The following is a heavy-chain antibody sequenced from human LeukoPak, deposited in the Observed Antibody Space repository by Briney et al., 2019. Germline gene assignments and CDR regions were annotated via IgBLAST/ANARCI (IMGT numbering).Heavy chain of an antibody. CDR3: ARGFSYYYDSSGKTCDY. CDR1: GYTFTSYA. Sequence: ASVKVSCKASGYTFTSYAMNWVRQAPGQGLEWMGWINTNTGNPTYAQGFTGRFVSSLDTSVSTAYLQISSLKAEDTAVYYCARGFSYYYDSSGKTCDYWGQGTLVTVSS. D-gene: IGHD3-22*01. J-gene: IGHJ4*02. V-gene: IGHV7-4-1*02. CDR2: INTNTGNP.